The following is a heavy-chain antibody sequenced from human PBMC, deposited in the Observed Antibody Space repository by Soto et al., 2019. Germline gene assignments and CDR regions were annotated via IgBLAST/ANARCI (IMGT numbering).Heavy chain of an antibody. CDR1: GFTFSSYS. V-gene: IGHV3-21*01. CDR2: ISSSSSYI. Sequence: GGSLRLSCAASGFTFSSYSMNWVRQAPGKGLEWVSSISSSSSYIYYADSVKGRFTISRDNAKNSLYLQMNSLRAEDTAVYYCARDRADIVVVVAPEFDPWGQGTLVTVSS. J-gene: IGHJ5*02. CDR3: ARDRADIVVVVAPEFDP. D-gene: IGHD2-15*01.